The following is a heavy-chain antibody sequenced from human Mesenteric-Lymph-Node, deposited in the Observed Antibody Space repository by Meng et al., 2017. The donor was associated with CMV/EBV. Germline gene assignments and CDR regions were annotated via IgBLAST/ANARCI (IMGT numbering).Heavy chain of an antibody. CDR2: VRSDETYK. Sequence: AASGFTFSKYGMHWVRQTPRKGLEWVASVRSDETYKYYSDSVKARFTISRDDSKDTLYLQMESLRPEDSAVYFCSRDGYSVLYYSDLWGQGTLVTVSS. V-gene: IGHV3-30*02. J-gene: IGHJ4*02. D-gene: IGHD5/OR15-5a*01. CDR3: SRDGYSVLYYSDL. CDR1: GFTFSKYG.